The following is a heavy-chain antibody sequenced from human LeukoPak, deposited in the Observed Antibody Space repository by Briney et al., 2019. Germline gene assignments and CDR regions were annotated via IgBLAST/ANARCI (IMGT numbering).Heavy chain of an antibody. Sequence: GGSLRLSCAASGFTFSDYYMSWIRQAPGKGLEWVSYISSSGSTIYYADSVKGRFTISRDNSKNTLYLQMNSLRAEDTAVYYCARAAVAGIDAFDIWGQGTMVTVSS. D-gene: IGHD6-19*01. V-gene: IGHV3-11*01. CDR2: ISSSGSTI. CDR1: GFTFSDYY. J-gene: IGHJ3*02. CDR3: ARAAVAGIDAFDI.